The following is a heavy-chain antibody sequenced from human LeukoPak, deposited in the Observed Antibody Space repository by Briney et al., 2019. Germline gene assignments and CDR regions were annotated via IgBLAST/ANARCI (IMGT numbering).Heavy chain of an antibody. V-gene: IGHV4-39*07. CDR3: ARAFLVRSVSLFDY. CDR1: GGSISSSSYY. J-gene: IGHJ4*02. D-gene: IGHD1-26*01. CDR2: IYYSGST. Sequence: PSETLSLTCTVSGGSISSSSYYWGWIRQPPGKGLEWIGSIYYSGSTYYNPSLKSRVTISVDTSKNQFSLKLSSVTAADTAVYYCARAFLVRSVSLFDYWGQGTLVTVSS.